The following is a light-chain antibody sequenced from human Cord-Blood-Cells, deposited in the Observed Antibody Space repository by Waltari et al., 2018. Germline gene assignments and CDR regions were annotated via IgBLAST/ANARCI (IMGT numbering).Light chain of an antibody. J-gene: IGKJ4*01. V-gene: IGKV2-28*01. CDR3: MQALQTPLT. Sequence: DIVMTQSPLSLPVTPGEPASISCRSSQSLLHSNGYNYLDWYLQKLGQSPQLLIYLGSNRASGVPDRFSGSGSGTDFTLKISRVEAEDVGVYYCMQALQTPLTFGGGTKVESK. CDR1: QSLLHSNGYNY. CDR2: LGS.